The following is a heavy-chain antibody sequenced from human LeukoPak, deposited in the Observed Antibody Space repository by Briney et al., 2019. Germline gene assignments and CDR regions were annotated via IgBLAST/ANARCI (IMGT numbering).Heavy chain of an antibody. CDR3: ARGGSPTARTMIVVLFDY. J-gene: IGHJ4*02. CDR2: ISSSGSTI. V-gene: IGHV3-48*03. Sequence: GGSLRLSCAASGFTFSSYEMNWVRQAPGKGLEWVSYISSSGSTIYYADSVKGRFTISRDNAKNSLYLQMNSLRAEDTAVYYCARGGSPTARTMIVVLFDYWGQGTLVTVSS. D-gene: IGHD3-22*01. CDR1: GFTFSSYE.